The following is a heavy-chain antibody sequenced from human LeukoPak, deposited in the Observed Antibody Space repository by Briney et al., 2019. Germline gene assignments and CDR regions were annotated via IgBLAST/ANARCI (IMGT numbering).Heavy chain of an antibody. J-gene: IGHJ6*03. CDR1: GYTFTSYG. D-gene: IGHD2-15*01. CDR2: ISAYNGNT. V-gene: IGHV1-18*01. Sequence: ASVKVSCKASGYTFTSYGISWVRQAPGQGLEWMGWISAYNGNTNYAQKLQGRVTMTTDTSTSTAYMELRSLRSDDTAVYYCAGGSRYCSGGSCSDMDVWGKGTTVTVSS. CDR3: AGGSRYCSGGSCSDMDV.